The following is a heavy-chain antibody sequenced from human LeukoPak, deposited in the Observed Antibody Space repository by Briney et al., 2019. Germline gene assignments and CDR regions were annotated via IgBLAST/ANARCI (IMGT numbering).Heavy chain of an antibody. CDR1: GGSFSGHY. CDR2: INHSGST. J-gene: IGHJ4*02. D-gene: IGHD6-13*01. V-gene: IGHV4-34*01. CDR3: ARAPAATGSIDY. Sequence: SETLSLTCVVHGGSFSGHYWTWIRQSPGKGLEWIGQINHSGSTNYNSSLKSRVTMSVDTSKNQFSLKLSSVTAADTAVYYCARAPAATGSIDYWGQGTLVTVSS.